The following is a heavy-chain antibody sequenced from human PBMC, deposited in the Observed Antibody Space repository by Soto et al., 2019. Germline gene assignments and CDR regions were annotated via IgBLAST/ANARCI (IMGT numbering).Heavy chain of an antibody. V-gene: IGHV3-23*01. CDR1: GFTFSSYA. CDR2: ISGSGGST. J-gene: IGHJ4*02. Sequence: PGGTLRLSCAASGFTFSSYAMSWVRQAPGKGLEWVSAISGSGGSTYYADSVKGRFTISRDNSKNTLYLQMNSLRAEDTAVYYCAKTGGGWYEMLTGYYLANGHPFDYWGQGTLVTVSS. CDR3: AKTGGGWYEMLTGYYLANGHPFDY. D-gene: IGHD3-9*01.